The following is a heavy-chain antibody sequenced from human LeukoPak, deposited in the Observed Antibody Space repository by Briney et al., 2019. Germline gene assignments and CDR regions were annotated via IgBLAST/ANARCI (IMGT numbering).Heavy chain of an antibody. Sequence: SETLSLTCSVSGGSINFYHWSWIRQPPGKGLEWIGYIYYSGSTNYNPSLKSRVTISLDTSKNQFSLNLSSVSAADAAVYFCARGGYSSGWSYLYFDYWGQGTLVTVSS. CDR2: IYYSGST. CDR1: GGSINFYH. J-gene: IGHJ4*02. V-gene: IGHV4-59*01. D-gene: IGHD6-19*01. CDR3: ARGGYSSGWSYLYFDY.